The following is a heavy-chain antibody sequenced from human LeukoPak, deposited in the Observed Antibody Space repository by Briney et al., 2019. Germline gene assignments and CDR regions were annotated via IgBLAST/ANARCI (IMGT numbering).Heavy chain of an antibody. CDR3: AKGGGVTTTKLDYYYYYYMDV. CDR1: GFTFSSYW. CDR2: IKQDGSEK. Sequence: GGSLRLSCAASGFTFSSYWMSWVRQAPGKGLEWVANIKQDGSEKYYVDSVKGRFTISRDNAKNSLYLQMNSLRAEDTAVYYCAKGGGVTTTKLDYYYYYYMDVWGKGTTVTVSS. V-gene: IGHV3-7*03. D-gene: IGHD2-8*02. J-gene: IGHJ6*03.